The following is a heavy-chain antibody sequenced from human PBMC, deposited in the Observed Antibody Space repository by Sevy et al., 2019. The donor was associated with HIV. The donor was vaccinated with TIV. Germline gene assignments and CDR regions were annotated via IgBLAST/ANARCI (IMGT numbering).Heavy chain of an antibody. V-gene: IGHV3-21*01. CDR2: ISSSSSYI. Sequence: GGSLRLSCAASGFTFSIYSMNWVRQAPGKGLEWVPSISSSSSYIYYADSVKGRFTISRDNAKNSLYLQMNSLRAEDTAVYYCARVSYYDSRGYFDYWGQGTLVTVSS. CDR1: GFTFSIYS. CDR3: ARVSYYDSRGYFDY. J-gene: IGHJ4*02. D-gene: IGHD3-22*01.